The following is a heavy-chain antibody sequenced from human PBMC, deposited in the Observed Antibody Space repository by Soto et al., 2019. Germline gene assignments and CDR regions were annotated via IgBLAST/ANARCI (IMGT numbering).Heavy chain of an antibody. CDR1: CGSISSGGYS. V-gene: IGHV4-30-2*01. CDR3: ARGRYCSGGSCYSGSHNWFDP. CDR2: IYHSGST. D-gene: IGHD2-15*01. Sequence: PSETLSLTCAVSCGSISSGGYSWSWIRQPPGKGLEWIGYIYHSGSTNYNPSLKSRVTISVDTSKNQFSLKLSSVTAADTAVYYCARGRYCSGGSCYSGSHNWFDPWGQGTLVTVSS. J-gene: IGHJ5*02.